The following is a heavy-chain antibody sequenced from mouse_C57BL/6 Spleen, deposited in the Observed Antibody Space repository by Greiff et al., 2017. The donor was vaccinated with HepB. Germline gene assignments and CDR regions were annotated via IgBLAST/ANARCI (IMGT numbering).Heavy chain of an antibody. J-gene: IGHJ4*01. V-gene: IGHV1-39*01. CDR1: DYSFTDYN. D-gene: IGHD1-1*01. CDR3: ARYYGSSYEGDAMDY. CDR2: INPNYGTT. Sequence: EVQLQQSGPELVKPGASVKISCKASDYSFTDYNMNWVKQSNGKSLEWIGVINPNYGTTSYNQKFKGKATLTVDQSSSTAYMQLNSLTSEDSAVYYCARYYGSSYEGDAMDYWGQGTSVTVSS.